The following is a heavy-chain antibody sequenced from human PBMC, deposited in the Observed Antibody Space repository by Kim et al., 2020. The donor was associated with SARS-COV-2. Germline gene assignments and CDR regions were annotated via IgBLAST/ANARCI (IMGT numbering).Heavy chain of an antibody. CDR1: GFTFDDYT. J-gene: IGHJ4*02. V-gene: IGHV3-43*01. Sequence: GGSLRLSCAASGFTFDDYTMHWVRQAPGKGLEWVSLISWDGGSTYYADSVKGRFTISRDNSKNSLYLQMNSLRTEDTALYYCAKDADKEAGAYFDYWGQGTLVTVSS. CDR2: ISWDGGST. D-gene: IGHD4-17*01. CDR3: AKDADKEAGAYFDY.